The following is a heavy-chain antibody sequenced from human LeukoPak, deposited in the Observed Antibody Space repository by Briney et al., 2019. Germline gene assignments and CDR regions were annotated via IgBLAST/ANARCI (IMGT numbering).Heavy chain of an antibody. V-gene: IGHV3-7*02. J-gene: IGHJ4*02. CDR3: ARGIQLWAFPFDY. CDR2: IKQDGSEK. D-gene: IGHD5-18*01. Sequence: PGGSLRLSCAASGFTFSSYWMSWARQAPGKGLEWVANIKQDGSEKYYVDSVKGRFTISRDNAKNSLYLQMNSLRAEDTAVYYCARGIQLWAFPFDYWGQGTLVTVSS. CDR1: GFTFSSYW.